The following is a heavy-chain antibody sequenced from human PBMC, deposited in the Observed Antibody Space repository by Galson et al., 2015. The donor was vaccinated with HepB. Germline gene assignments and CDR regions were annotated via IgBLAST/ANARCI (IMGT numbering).Heavy chain of an antibody. V-gene: IGHV4-30-4*01. Sequence: TLSLTCTVSGGSISSGDYYWSWIRQPPGKGLEWIGYIYYSGSTYYNPSLKSRVTISVDTSKNQSSLKLSSVTAADTAVYYCARARPPYDFLAFDIWGQGTMVTVSS. J-gene: IGHJ3*02. D-gene: IGHD5-12*01. CDR1: GGSISSGDYY. CDR3: ARARPPYDFLAFDI. CDR2: IYYSGST.